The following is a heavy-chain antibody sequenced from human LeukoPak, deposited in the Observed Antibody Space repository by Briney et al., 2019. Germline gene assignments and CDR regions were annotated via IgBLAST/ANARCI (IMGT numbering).Heavy chain of an antibody. D-gene: IGHD6-25*01. CDR3: ARRMAASATGGRFQD. CDR2: IHTGGSA. Sequence: GGSLRLSCAASGLSVRSNYLTWVRQAPGKGLEWVSVIHTGGSAYYADSVKGRFIISRDNSKNTLYLQINNLRAEDTAVYYCARRMAASATGGRFQDWGQGSLVTVSS. CDR1: GLSVRSNY. V-gene: IGHV3-53*01. J-gene: IGHJ1*01.